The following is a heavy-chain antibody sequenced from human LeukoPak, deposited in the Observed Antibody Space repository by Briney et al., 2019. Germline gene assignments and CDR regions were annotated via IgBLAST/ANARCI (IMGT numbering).Heavy chain of an antibody. CDR3: AKDKGYYYGSGLDY. J-gene: IGHJ4*02. Sequence: GGSLRLSCAASGFTFSSYSMNWVRQAPGKGLEWVSYISSSSSTIYYADSVKGRFTISRDNSKNTLYLQMNSLRAEDTAVYYCAKDKGYYYGSGLDYWGQGTLVTVSS. D-gene: IGHD3-10*01. CDR2: ISSSSSTI. V-gene: IGHV3-48*01. CDR1: GFTFSSYS.